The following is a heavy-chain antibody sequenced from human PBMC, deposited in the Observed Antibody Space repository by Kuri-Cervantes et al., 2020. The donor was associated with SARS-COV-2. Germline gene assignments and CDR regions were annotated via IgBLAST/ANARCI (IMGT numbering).Heavy chain of an antibody. D-gene: IGHD3-22*01. CDR3: ARHPLITLKEGWFDP. Sequence: SETLSLTCSVSGGSIISSGNYWGWIRQPPGKGLEWVGSIYYTGSTSYNPSLKSRVTISVGTSKNQFSLRLSSVTAADTAVYYCARHPLITLKEGWFDPWGQGTLVTVSS. V-gene: IGHV4-39*01. J-gene: IGHJ5*02. CDR1: GGSIISSGNY. CDR2: IYYTGST.